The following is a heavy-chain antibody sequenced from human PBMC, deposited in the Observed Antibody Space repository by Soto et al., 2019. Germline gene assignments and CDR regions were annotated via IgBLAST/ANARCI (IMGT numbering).Heavy chain of an antibody. V-gene: IGHV3-9*01. J-gene: IGHJ4*02. Sequence: GGSLRLSCAASGFIFDNHAMNWVRQAPGKGLEWVAGVSWNSGSIDYADSVKGRFTISRDNAKNSLYLQMNSLRAEDTALYYCARHRCGGDCYSLDYWGQGTPVTVSS. CDR3: ARHRCGGDCYSLDY. CDR2: VSWNSGSI. CDR1: GFIFDNHA. D-gene: IGHD2-21*02.